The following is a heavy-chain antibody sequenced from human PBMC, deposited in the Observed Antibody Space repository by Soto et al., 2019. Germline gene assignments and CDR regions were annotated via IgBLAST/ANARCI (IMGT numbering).Heavy chain of an antibody. CDR3: ARASGGYYGSGSSPADYYYYGMDV. D-gene: IGHD3-10*01. Sequence: SETLSLTCTVSGGSISSGDYYWSWIRQPPGKGLEWIGYIYYSGSTYYNPSLKSRVTISVDTSKNQFSLKLNSVTAADTAVYYCARASGGYYGSGSSPADYYYYGMDVWGQGTTVTVS. CDR2: IYYSGST. J-gene: IGHJ6*02. CDR1: GGSISSGDYY. V-gene: IGHV4-30-4*01.